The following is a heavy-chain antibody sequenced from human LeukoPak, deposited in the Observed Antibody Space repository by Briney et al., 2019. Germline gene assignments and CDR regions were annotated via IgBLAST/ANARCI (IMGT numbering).Heavy chain of an antibody. CDR3: ARGRYDFWSGYYTAYYGMDV. CDR2: IYYSGST. Sequence: SETLSLTCTVSGGSISSYYWSWIRQPPGKGLEGIGYIYYSGSTNYNPSLKSRVTISVDTSKNQFSLKLSSVTAADTAVYYCARGRYDFWSGYYTAYYGMDVWGQGTTVTVSS. D-gene: IGHD3-3*01. V-gene: IGHV4-59*01. CDR1: GGSISSYY. J-gene: IGHJ6*02.